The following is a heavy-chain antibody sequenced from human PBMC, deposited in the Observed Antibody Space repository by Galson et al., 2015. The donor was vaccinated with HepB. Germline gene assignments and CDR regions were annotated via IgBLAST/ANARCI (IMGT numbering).Heavy chain of an antibody. CDR3: ARWIAVAGTAQGFDP. D-gene: IGHD6-19*01. CDR2: IDPSDSYT. Sequence: SGAEVKKPGESLKISCKGSGYSFTSYWISWVRQMPGKGLEWMGRIDPSDSYTNYSPSSQGHVTISADKSISTAYLQWSSLKASDTAMYYCARWIAVAGTAQGFDPWGQGTLVTVSS. V-gene: IGHV5-10-1*01. J-gene: IGHJ5*02. CDR1: GYSFTSYW.